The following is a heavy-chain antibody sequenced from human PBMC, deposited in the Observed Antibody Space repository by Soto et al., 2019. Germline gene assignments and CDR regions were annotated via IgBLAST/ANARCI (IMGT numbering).Heavy chain of an antibody. CDR3: ATTTPSTTDYYISNYMDV. CDR1: GGSISSYY. Sequence: SETLSLTCTVSGGSISSYYWSWIRQPPGKGLEWIGYIYYSGSTNYNPSLKSRVTISVDTSKNQFSLKLSSVTAADTAVYYCATTTPSTTDYYISNYMDVWGKGTTVTVSS. J-gene: IGHJ6*03. D-gene: IGHD3-16*01. CDR2: IYYSGST. V-gene: IGHV4-59*08.